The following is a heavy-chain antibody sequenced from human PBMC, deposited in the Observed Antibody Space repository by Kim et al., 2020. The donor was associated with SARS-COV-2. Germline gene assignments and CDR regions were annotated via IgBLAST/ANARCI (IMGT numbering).Heavy chain of an antibody. CDR2: IGIAGDT. Sequence: GGSLRLSCAASGFNFSDYDMHWVRQATGIGLEWVSSIGIAGDTYYPGSVKGRFTISRGNAKNSLYLQMNSLTPGDTALYYCVRDWRGMDVWGLGTTVIVSS. CDR1: GFNFSDYD. D-gene: IGHD3-3*01. V-gene: IGHV3-13*01. J-gene: IGHJ6*02. CDR3: VRDWRGMDV.